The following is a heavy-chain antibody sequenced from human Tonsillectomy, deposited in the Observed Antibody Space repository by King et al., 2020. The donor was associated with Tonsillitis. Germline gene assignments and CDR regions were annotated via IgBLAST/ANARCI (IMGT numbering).Heavy chain of an antibody. J-gene: IGHJ6*02. V-gene: IGHV3-23*04. CDR3: AKEIVGATTWYYGMDV. Sequence: VQLVESGGVLVQPGGSLRLSCAASGFTFTSDPMSGVRQAPGKGLDWVSAISRRGVSTHYADSVKCRFTISRDNSKNTLYLQMNSLRAEDTAVYYCAKEIVGATTWYYGMDVWGQGTTVTVSS. D-gene: IGHD1-26*01. CDR2: ISRRGVST. CDR1: GFTFTSDP.